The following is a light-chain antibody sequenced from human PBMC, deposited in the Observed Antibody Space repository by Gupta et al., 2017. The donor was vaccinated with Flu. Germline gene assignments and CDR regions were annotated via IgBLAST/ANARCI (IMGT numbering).Light chain of an antibody. CDR2: GAS. J-gene: IGKJ4*01. CDR1: QSVSSSY. CDR3: QHYGTSPSLT. Sequence: EIALTQSPGTLSLSPGERATLSCRASQSVSSSYLAWYQQKPGQAPRLLIYGASSRGTGIPDRFSGSGNGTDFTLTISRRDLEDFAVYYCQHYGTSPSLTFGGGTKVEIK. V-gene: IGKV3-20*01.